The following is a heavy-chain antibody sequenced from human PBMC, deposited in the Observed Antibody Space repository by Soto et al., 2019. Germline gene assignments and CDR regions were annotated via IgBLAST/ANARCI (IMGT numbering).Heavy chain of an antibody. J-gene: IGHJ4*02. Sequence: EVQLVESGGGLVQPGGSLRISCAASGFTFSSYSMNWVRQAPGKGLEWVSYISSSSSTIYYADSVMGRFTISRDNGKNSLYLQITSLRAEDTAVYYCASHGSGSYWGQGTLVTVSS. V-gene: IGHV3-48*01. CDR3: ASHGSGSY. D-gene: IGHD1-26*01. CDR2: ISSSSSTI. CDR1: GFTFSSYS.